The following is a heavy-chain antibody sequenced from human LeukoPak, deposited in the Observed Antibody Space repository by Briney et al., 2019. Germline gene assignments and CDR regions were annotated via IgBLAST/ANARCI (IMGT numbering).Heavy chain of an antibody. D-gene: IGHD3-10*01. CDR3: ATYLWFGDYQGY. CDR2: IYHSGST. J-gene: IGHJ4*02. Sequence: SETLSLTCSVSGGSISSGYYWGWIRQPPGKGLEWIGSIYHSGSTYYNPSLKSRVTISVDTSKNQFSLKLSSVTAADTAVYYCATYLWFGDYQGYWGQGTLVTVSS. V-gene: IGHV4-38-2*01. CDR1: GGSISSGYY.